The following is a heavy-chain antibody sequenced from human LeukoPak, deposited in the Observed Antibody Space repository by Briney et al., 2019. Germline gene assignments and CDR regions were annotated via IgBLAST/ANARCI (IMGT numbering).Heavy chain of an antibody. Sequence: KSSEPLSLTCTVSGGSISSSSYHWGWIRRPPGKGLEWIGNLYYSGSTYYNPSLKSRVTISVDTSKNQFSLKLTSVTAADTAVYYCARRHDGEFDYWGQGTLVTVSS. J-gene: IGHJ4*02. V-gene: IGHV4-39*01. CDR2: LYYSGST. CDR3: ARRHDGEFDY. D-gene: IGHD3-10*01. CDR1: GGSISSSSYH.